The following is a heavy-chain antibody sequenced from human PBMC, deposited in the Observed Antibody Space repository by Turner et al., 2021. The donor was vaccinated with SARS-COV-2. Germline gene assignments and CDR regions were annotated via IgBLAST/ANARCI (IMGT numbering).Heavy chain of an antibody. D-gene: IGHD3-22*01. CDR3: ARGYYDSSSYDY. Sequence: QVQLVESGGGLVKPGGSLRLPCAASGFTFSDYYMSWNRQAPGKGLEWVSYISSILSYTNYADSVKGRFTISRDNAKNSLYLQMNSLRAEDTAVYYCARGYYDSSSYDYWGQGTLVTVSS. CDR2: ISSILSYT. V-gene: IGHV3-11*06. J-gene: IGHJ4*02. CDR1: GFTFSDYY.